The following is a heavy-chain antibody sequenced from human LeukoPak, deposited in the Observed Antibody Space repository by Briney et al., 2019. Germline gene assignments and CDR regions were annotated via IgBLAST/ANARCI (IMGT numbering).Heavy chain of an antibody. J-gene: IGHJ4*02. Sequence: GASVKVSCKASGYTFTSYGISWVRQAPGQGLEWMGWISAYNGNTNYAQKLQGRVTMTTDTSTSTAYMELRSLRSDDTAVYYCARDRASIAAAGMGDYWGQGTLVTVSS. CDR2: ISAYNGNT. CDR3: ARDRASIAAAGMGDY. V-gene: IGHV1-18*01. D-gene: IGHD6-13*01. CDR1: GYTFTSYG.